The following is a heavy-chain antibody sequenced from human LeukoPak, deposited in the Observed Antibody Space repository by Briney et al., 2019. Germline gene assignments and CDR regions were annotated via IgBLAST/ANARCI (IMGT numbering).Heavy chain of an antibody. CDR1: GGSISSGSYY. J-gene: IGHJ3*02. Sequence: PSETLSLTCTVSGGSISSGSYYWSWIRQPAGKGLEWIGRIYTSGSTHYNPSLKSRVTISVDTSKNQFSLKLSSVTAADTAVYYCARDPTTVTYDAFDIWGQGTMVTVSS. CDR3: ARDPTTVTYDAFDI. V-gene: IGHV4-61*02. D-gene: IGHD4-17*01. CDR2: IYTSGST.